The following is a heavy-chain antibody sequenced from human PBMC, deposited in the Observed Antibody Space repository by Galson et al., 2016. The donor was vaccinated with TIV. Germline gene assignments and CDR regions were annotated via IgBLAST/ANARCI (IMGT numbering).Heavy chain of an antibody. D-gene: IGHD6-19*01. CDR2: ITGGGGSS. J-gene: IGHJ6*02. Sequence: SLRLSCAASGFTFSSYALTWVRQAPGKGLEWVAAITGGGGSSCYADSVKGRFTISRDNSKKMLYLQLNSLRAEDTAVYYCAKVPSSGFSYYYGIDVWGQGTTVTVA. V-gene: IGHV3-23*01. CDR3: AKVPSSGFSYYYGIDV. CDR1: GFTFSSYA.